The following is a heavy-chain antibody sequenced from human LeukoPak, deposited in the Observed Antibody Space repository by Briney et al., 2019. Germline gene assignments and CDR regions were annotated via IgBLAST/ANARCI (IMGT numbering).Heavy chain of an antibody. D-gene: IGHD3-22*01. J-gene: IGHJ4*02. V-gene: IGHV1-69*13. CDR2: IIPIFGTA. CDR1: GGTFSSYA. CDR3: ARDPYDYYDSSGYYSL. Sequence: SVNVSFKASGGTFSSYAISWVRQAPGQGLEWMGGIIPIFGTANYAQKFQGRVTITADESTGTAYMELSSLRSEDTAVYYCARDPYDYYDSSGYYSLWGQGTLVTVSS.